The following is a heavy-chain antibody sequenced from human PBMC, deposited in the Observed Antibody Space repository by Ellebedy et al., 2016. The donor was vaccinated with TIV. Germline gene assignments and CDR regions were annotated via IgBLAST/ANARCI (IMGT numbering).Heavy chain of an antibody. J-gene: IGHJ5*02. CDR3: AREISMHDWFDP. V-gene: IGHV4-31*03. CDR2: IYYSGST. CDR1: GDSITANY. Sequence: SETLSLTXSVSGDSITANYWNWVRQHPGKGLEWIGYIYYSGSTYYNPSLKSRVTISVDMSKNQFSLKLNSVTAADTAVYYCAREISMHDWFDPWGQGTLVTVSS. D-gene: IGHD2/OR15-2a*01.